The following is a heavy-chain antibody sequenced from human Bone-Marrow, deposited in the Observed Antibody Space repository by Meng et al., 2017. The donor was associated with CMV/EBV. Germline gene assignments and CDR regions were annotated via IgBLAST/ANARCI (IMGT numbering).Heavy chain of an antibody. CDR2: TSVLNGNT. J-gene: IGHJ4*02. CDR1: GYTFTKYG. D-gene: IGHD3-16*01. Sequence: ASVKVSCKASGYTFTKYGIIWVRQAPGQGLEWMAWTSVLNGNTNYAQKFQGSVTLTTDRSTSTADLELRSLRPDDTAAYYCARDYHYDGRSHVYHLDYWGQGTLVTVSS. V-gene: IGHV1-18*01. CDR3: ARDYHYDGRSHVYHLDY.